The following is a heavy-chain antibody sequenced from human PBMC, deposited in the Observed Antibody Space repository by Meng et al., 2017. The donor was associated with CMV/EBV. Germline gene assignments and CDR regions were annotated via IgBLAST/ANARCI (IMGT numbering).Heavy chain of an antibody. Sequence: GESLKISCAASGFTFSGSAMHWVRQASGKGLEWVGRIRSKANSYATAYAASVKGRFTISRDDSKNTAYLQMNSLKTEDTAVYYCARDKQGVDGYCSSTSCLRDYYGMDVWGQGTTVTVSS. CDR2: IRSKANSYAT. CDR1: GFTFSGSA. J-gene: IGHJ6*02. V-gene: IGHV3-73*01. D-gene: IGHD2-2*03. CDR3: ARDKQGVDGYCSSTSCLRDYYGMDV.